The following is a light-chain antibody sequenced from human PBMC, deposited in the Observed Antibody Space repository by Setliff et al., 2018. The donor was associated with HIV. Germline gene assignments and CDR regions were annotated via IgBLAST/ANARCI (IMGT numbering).Light chain of an antibody. Sequence: SVLTQPASVSGSPGQSITISCTGTSSDVGGYNYVSWYQQHPGKAPKLMIYDVSDRPSGVSNRFSGSKSDNTASLTISGLQAEDEGDYYCSSYTGSRNYVFGTGTQLTVL. V-gene: IGLV2-14*03. CDR2: DVS. CDR1: SSDVGGYNY. CDR3: SSYTGSRNYV. J-gene: IGLJ1*01.